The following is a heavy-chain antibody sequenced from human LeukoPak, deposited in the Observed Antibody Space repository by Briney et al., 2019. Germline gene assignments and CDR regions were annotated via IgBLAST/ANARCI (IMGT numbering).Heavy chain of an antibody. CDR2: IKSGADGGTP. V-gene: IGHV3-15*01. CDR3: ATQGLLDAFDI. Sequence: PGGSLRLSCAASGFTFSDAWMIWVRQAPGKGLEWVGRIKSGADGGTPDYAATVTGRFSISRDDSNGTLFLQMNSLTTEDTAVYYCATQGLLDAFDIWGQGTMVIVSS. CDR1: GFTFSDAW. D-gene: IGHD3-22*01. J-gene: IGHJ3*02.